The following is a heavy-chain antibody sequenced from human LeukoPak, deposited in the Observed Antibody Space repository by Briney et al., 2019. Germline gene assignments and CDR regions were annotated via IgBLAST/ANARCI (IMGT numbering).Heavy chain of an antibody. CDR2: IRYDGSNK. D-gene: IGHD3-10*01. CDR3: AKEHYYGSGSYYNNPASYYMDV. Sequence: GGSLRLSCAASGFSFSSYGMHWVRQAPGKGLEGVAFIRYDGSNKYYADSVKGRFTISRDNSKYTLYLQMNSLRAEDTAVYYCAKEHYYGSGSYYNNPASYYMDVWGKGTTVTVSS. V-gene: IGHV3-30*02. CDR1: GFSFSSYG. J-gene: IGHJ6*03.